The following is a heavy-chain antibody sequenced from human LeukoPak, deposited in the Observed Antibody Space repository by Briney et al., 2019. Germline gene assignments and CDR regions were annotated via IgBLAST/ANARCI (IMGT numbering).Heavy chain of an antibody. CDR2: VYYIGST. J-gene: IGHJ3*02. D-gene: IGHD5-24*01. CDR3: ARGTVATTYDAFDI. CDR1: GDSISSSSFY. V-gene: IGHV4-39*07. Sequence: PSETLSLTCTVSGDSISSSSFYWGWIRQPPGKGPEWIGSVYYIGSTFYSPSLKSRVTISVDTSKNQYSLKLTSVTAADTAVYYCARGTVATTYDAFDIWGQGTMVTVSS.